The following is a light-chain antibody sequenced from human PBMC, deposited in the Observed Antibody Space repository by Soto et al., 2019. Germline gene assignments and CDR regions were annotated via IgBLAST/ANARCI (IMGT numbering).Light chain of an antibody. J-gene: IGKJ4*01. V-gene: IGKV3-11*01. CDR3: QQRSNWPPSLT. CDR2: DAS. CDR1: QSVSSY. Sequence: EIVLTXSPATLXLSPGERATLSCXASQSVSSYLAWYQQKPGQAPRLLIYDASNRATGIPARFSGSGSGTDFTLTISSLEPEDFAVYYCQQRSNWPPSLTFGGGTKVEIK.